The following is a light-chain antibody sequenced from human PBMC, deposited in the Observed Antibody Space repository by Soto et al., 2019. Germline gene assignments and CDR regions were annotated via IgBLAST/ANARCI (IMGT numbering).Light chain of an antibody. J-gene: IGLJ2*01. CDR1: TSNIGSNT. CDR2: SNN. CDR3: AAWDDSLNVVL. V-gene: IGLV1-44*01. Sequence: QSVLTQPPSASGTPGQKFTISCSGSTSNIGSNTVNWYQQLPGTAPKLLIYSNNQRPSGVPDRFSGSKSGTSASLAISGLQSEDEADYYCAAWDDSLNVVLFGGGTKVTVL.